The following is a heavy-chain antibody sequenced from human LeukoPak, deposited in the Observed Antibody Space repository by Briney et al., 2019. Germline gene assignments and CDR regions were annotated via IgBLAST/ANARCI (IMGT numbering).Heavy chain of an antibody. CDR2: INPSGGST. Sequence: ASVKVSCKASGYTFTSYYMHWVRQAPGQGLEWMGIINPSGGSTSYAQKFQSRVTMTRDMSTSTVYMELGSLRSGGTAVYYCARADYYDSRSFDYWGQGTLVTVSS. D-gene: IGHD3-22*01. CDR1: GYTFTSYY. CDR3: ARADYYDSRSFDY. J-gene: IGHJ4*02. V-gene: IGHV1-46*01.